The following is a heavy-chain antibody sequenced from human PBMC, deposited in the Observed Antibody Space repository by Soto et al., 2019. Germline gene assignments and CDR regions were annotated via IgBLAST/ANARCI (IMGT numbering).Heavy chain of an antibody. J-gene: IGHJ5*02. CDR3: ARGLPYSSSWYNWFDP. CDR2: IKQDGSEK. V-gene: IGHV3-7*05. CDR1: GFTFSSYW. D-gene: IGHD6-13*01. Sequence: GGSLRLSCAASGFTFSSYWMSWVRQAPGKGLEWVANIKQDGSEKYYVDSVKGRFTISRDNAKNSLYLQMNSLRAEDTAVYYCARGLPYSSSWYNWFDPWGQGTLVTVSS.